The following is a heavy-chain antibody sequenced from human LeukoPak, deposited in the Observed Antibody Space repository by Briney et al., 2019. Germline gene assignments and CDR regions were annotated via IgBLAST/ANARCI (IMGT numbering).Heavy chain of an antibody. CDR2: IYPGDSDT. CDR1: GYSFTNYW. D-gene: IGHD3-9*01. Sequence: GESLKISCKGSGYSFTNYWIGWVRQMPGKGLEWMGIIYPGDSDTRYSPSFQGQVTISADKSISTAYLQWSSLKASDTAMYYCARLGYDILTGYYLGAFDIWGQGTMVTVSS. J-gene: IGHJ3*02. CDR3: ARLGYDILTGYYLGAFDI. V-gene: IGHV5-51*01.